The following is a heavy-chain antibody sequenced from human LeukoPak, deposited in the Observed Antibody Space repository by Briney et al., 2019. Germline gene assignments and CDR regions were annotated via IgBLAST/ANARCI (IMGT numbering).Heavy chain of an antibody. J-gene: IGHJ4*02. CDR1: GFTFSSYE. CDR2: LSSSGSTI. Sequence: GGSLRLSCAASGFTFSSYEMNWVRQAPGKGLEWVSYLSSSGSTIYYADSVKGRFTTSRDNAKNSLYLQMNSLRAEDTAVYYYARVVISGWSDWGQGTLVTVSS. V-gene: IGHV3-48*03. D-gene: IGHD6-19*01. CDR3: ARVVISGWSD.